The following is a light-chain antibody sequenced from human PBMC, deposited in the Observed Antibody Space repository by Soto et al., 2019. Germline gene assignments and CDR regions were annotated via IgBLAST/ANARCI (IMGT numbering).Light chain of an antibody. CDR1: QSISSN. J-gene: IGKJ1*01. CDR2: GAS. Sequence: EIVLTQSPGTLSVSPGDRVTLSCRASQSISSNLAWYQQKPGQAPRLRIYGASTRATGIPARFSGSGSGTEFTLTISSLQSEDFAVYYCQQYNNWPLTFGQGTKVDIK. CDR3: QQYNNWPLT. V-gene: IGKV3-15*01.